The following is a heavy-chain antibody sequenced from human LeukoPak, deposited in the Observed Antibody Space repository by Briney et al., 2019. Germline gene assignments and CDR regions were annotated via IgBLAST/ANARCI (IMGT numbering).Heavy chain of an antibody. J-gene: IGHJ3*02. V-gene: IGHV3-30*04. CDR1: GFTFSSYG. D-gene: IGHD3-3*01. Sequence: PGGSLRLSCAASGFTFSSYGIYWVRQAPGKGLEWVAVISYDGSNKYYADSVKGRFTISRDNSRNTLYLEMNSLRAGDTAVYYCARGLAIFGVVSSNDAFDIWGQGTVVTVSS. CDR2: ISYDGSNK. CDR3: ARGLAIFGVVSSNDAFDI.